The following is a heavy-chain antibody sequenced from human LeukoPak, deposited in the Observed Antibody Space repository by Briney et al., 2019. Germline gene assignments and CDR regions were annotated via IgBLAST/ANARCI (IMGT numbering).Heavy chain of an antibody. CDR3: AKDVSFSGDFDY. V-gene: IGHV3-30*02. CDR2: IRYDGSNK. CDR1: GFTFSSYG. D-gene: IGHD2/OR15-2a*01. Sequence: GGPLRLSCAASGFTFSSYGMHWVRQAPGKGLEWVAFIRYDGSNKYYADSVKGRFTISRDNSKNTLYLQMNSLRAGDTAVYYCAKDVSFSGDFDYWGQGTLVTVSS. J-gene: IGHJ4*02.